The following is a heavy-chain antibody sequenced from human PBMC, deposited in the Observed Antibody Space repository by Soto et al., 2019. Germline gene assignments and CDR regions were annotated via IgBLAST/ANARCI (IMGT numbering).Heavy chain of an antibody. J-gene: IGHJ4*02. Sequence: EVQLVESGGGLVQPGGSLRLSCAASGFTFSSYWMSWVRQAPGKGLEWVANIKQDGSEKYYVDSVKGLFTISRDNAENSLYLQMTSLRAEDTAVYYCARDLASTTIPIYWGQGTLVTVSS. CDR2: IKQDGSEK. CDR3: ARDLASTTIPIY. V-gene: IGHV3-7*04. D-gene: IGHD4-17*01. CDR1: GFTFSSYW.